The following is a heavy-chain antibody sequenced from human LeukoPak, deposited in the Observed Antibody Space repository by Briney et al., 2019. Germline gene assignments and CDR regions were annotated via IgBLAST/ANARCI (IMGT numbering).Heavy chain of an antibody. Sequence: AETLSLTCTVSGVSISSSSYYWGWLRQPPGKGLEWIGSIYYSGSTYYNPALKSRITISVDTSKTPFSLKLSSVTAADTAVYYCARESPFPYCRSTSCYYRGGFDYWGQGTLVTVSS. CDR3: ARESPFPYCRSTSCYYRGGFDY. V-gene: IGHV4-39*07. D-gene: IGHD2-2*01. CDR1: GVSISSSSYY. J-gene: IGHJ4*02. CDR2: IYYSGST.